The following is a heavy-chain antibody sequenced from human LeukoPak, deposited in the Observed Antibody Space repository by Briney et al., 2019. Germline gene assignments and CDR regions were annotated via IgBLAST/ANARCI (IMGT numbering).Heavy chain of an antibody. CDR1: GGSFSGYY. CDR2: INHSGST. J-gene: IGHJ6*02. Sequence: SETLSLTCAVYGGSFSGYYWSWIRQPPGKGLEWIGEINHSGSTNYNPSLKSRVTISVDTSKNQFSLKLSSVTAADTAVYHCARDGVKQWLPNYYYGMDVWGQGTTVTVSS. CDR3: ARDGVKQWLPNYYYGMDV. D-gene: IGHD6-19*01. V-gene: IGHV4-34*01.